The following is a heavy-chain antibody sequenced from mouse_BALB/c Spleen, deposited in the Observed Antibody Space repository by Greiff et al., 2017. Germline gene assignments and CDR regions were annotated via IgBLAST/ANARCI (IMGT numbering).Heavy chain of an antibody. J-gene: IGHJ4*01. CDR2: IDPSDSET. CDR3: ARQGTTATLDY. CDR1: GYTFTSYW. V-gene: IGHV1-69*02. D-gene: IGHD1-2*01. Sequence: QVQLQQPGAELVKPGAPVKLSCKASGYTFTSYWMNWVKQRPGRGLEWIGRIDPSDSETHYNQKFKDKATLTVDKSSSTAYIQLSSLTSEDSAVYYCARQGTTATLDYWGQGTSVTVSS.